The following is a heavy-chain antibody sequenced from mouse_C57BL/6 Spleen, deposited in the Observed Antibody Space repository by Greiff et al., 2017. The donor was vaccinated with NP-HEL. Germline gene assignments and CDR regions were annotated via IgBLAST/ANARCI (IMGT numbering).Heavy chain of an antibody. V-gene: IGHV1-80*01. D-gene: IGHD2-5*01. CDR1: GYAFSSYW. J-gene: IGHJ1*03. CDR3: ARSKPYYSNLWYFDV. Sequence: VQLQQSGAELVRPGASVKISCKASGYAFSSYWMNWVKQRPGKGLEWIGQIYPGDGDTNYNGKFKGKATLTADKSSSTAYMQLSSLTSEDSAVYFCARSKPYYSNLWYFDVWGTGTTVTVSS. CDR2: IYPGDGDT.